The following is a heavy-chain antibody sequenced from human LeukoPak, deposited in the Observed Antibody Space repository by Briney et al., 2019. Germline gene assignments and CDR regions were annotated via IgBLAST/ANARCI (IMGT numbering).Heavy chain of an antibody. CDR1: GFTFSSYA. CDR2: LSASGGLT. V-gene: IGHV3-23*01. J-gene: IGHJ4*02. D-gene: IGHD4-11*01. Sequence: GGSLRLSCAASGFTFSSYAMSWVRQAPEKGLEWVSGLSASGGLTYYSDSVKGRFTISRDNSKNTLYLQMNSLRAADTAVYYCAKGGSSYSEMDYWGQGTLVTVSS. CDR3: AKGGSSYSEMDY.